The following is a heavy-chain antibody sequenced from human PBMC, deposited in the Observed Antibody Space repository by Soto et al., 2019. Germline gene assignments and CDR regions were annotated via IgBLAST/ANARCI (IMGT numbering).Heavy chain of an antibody. Sequence: EVQLLESGGGLIQPGGSLRLSCAASGFAFSRSAMAWVRQAPEKGLEWVSSISEGGGTTFYAGSVEGRFTISRDNSKNTLYLQMNSVRAGDTAVYYCAKGGYRQAYDWGRGTLVTVSS. D-gene: IGHD4-4*01. CDR3: AKGGYRQAYD. J-gene: IGHJ4*02. V-gene: IGHV3-23*01. CDR2: ISEGGGTT. CDR1: GFAFSRSA.